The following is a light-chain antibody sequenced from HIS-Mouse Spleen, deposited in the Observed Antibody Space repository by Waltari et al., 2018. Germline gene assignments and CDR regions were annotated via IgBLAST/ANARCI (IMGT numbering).Light chain of an antibody. V-gene: IGLV2-23*01. Sequence: QSALTQPASVSGSPGQSITISCTGTSSDVGSYNLVSWYQQHPGKAPKYMIYEGSKRPSGVSNRFAGSKSGSTASLTLSGLQAEDEADYYCCSYAGSSTLVFGGGTKLTVL. CDR2: EGS. CDR1: SSDVGSYNL. CDR3: CSYAGSSTLV. J-gene: IGLJ3*02.